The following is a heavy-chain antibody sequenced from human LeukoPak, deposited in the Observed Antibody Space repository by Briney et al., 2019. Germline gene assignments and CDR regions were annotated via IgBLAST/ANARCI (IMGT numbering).Heavy chain of an antibody. J-gene: IGHJ4*02. V-gene: IGHV4-59*08. CDR2: IYYSGST. Sequence: SETLSLTCTVSGGSISSYYWSWIRQPPGKGLEWVGYIYYSGSTNYNPSLKSRVTISVDTSKNQFSLKLTSVTDADTAVYFCARGAEYYAIWRGYAGYSDYWGQGISVTVSS. CDR1: GGSISSYY. D-gene: IGHD3-3*01. CDR3: ARGAEYYAIWRGYAGYSDY.